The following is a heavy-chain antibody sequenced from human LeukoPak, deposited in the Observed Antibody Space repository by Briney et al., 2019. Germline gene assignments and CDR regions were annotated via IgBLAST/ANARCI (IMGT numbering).Heavy chain of an antibody. V-gene: IGHV1-18*01. CDR1: GYTLTSDG. Sequence: ASVKVSCKASGYTLTSDGFSWVRHPPAQGHEWKGWVSAYNGNTNNAQKLQGRLTMTTDTYTSTAYMELRSLRSDDTAVYYCARDQHIVVVTAILDYWGQGTLVTVSS. CDR2: VSAYNGNT. CDR3: ARDQHIVVVTAILDY. J-gene: IGHJ4*02. D-gene: IGHD2-21*02.